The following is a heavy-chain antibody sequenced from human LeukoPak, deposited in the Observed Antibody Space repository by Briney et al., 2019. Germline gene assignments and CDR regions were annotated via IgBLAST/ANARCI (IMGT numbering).Heavy chain of an antibody. J-gene: IGHJ4*02. V-gene: IGHV2-5*01. CDR1: GFSLSTRGVG. CDR2: IYWNDDK. Sequence: SGPTLVKPTQTLTLTCTFSGFSLSTRGVGVGWIRQPPGKALEWLALIYWNDDKRYSPSLKSRLTVTKDTSKNQVVLTMTNMDPVDTATYYCARNDNSLYYFDYWGQGTLVTVSS. CDR3: ARNDNSLYYFDY. D-gene: IGHD1-20*01.